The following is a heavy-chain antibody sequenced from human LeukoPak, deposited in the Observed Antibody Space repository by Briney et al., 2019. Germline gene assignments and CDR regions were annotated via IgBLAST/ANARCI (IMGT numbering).Heavy chain of an antibody. CDR3: ARRAGAYSHPYDY. D-gene: IGHD4/OR15-4a*01. J-gene: IGHJ4*02. CDR1: GGSFSGYS. V-gene: IGHV4-34*01. CDR2: ISHSGIT. Sequence: SETLSLTCAVYGGSFSGYSWNWIRQPPGKGLEWIGEISHSGITNYNPSLKSRVTISVDTSKNQFSLKLSSVTAADTAVYYCARRAGAYSHPYDYWGQGTLVTVSS.